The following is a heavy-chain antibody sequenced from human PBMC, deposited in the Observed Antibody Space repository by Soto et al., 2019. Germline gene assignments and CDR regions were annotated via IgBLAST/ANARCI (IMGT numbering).Heavy chain of an antibody. D-gene: IGHD6-13*01. CDR1: GGSVSSGSFY. CDR3: PAVYSNSLFDP. J-gene: IGHJ5*02. V-gene: IGHV4-61*01. CDR2: ASSMGRT. Sequence: QLQLQESGPGLLKPAETLSLTCTVSGGSVSSGSFYWSWIRQPPGMGLEWIGFASSMGRTTDNTTLESRVAISVATSKIQFALKLSCVTAEDTAVYYCPAVYSNSLFDPWRKGTLVTVSS.